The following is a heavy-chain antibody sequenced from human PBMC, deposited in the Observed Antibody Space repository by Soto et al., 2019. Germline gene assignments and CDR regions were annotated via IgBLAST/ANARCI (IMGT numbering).Heavy chain of an antibody. D-gene: IGHD2-2*01. J-gene: IGHJ4*02. CDR1: GYTFTGYY. CDR3: ARVSEYQLLFR. V-gene: IGHV1-2*02. CDR2: XXPXXXXX. Sequence: ASVNVSCRASGYTFTGYYMHWVRQAPGQGLEWXGWXXPXXXXXNXXXKFQGRVTMTRDTSISTAYMELSRLRSDDTAVYYCARVSEYQLLFRWGQGTLVTVSS.